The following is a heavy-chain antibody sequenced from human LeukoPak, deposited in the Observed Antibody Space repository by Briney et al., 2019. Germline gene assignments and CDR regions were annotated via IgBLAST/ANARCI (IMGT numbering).Heavy chain of an antibody. CDR2: IWYDGSNK. Sequence: GGSLRLSCAASGFTFSSCGMHWVRQAPGKGLEWVAVIWYDGSNKYYADSVKGRFTISRDISKNTLYLQMNSLRAEDTAVYYCARDLPIPDYWGQGTLVTVSS. J-gene: IGHJ4*02. CDR1: GFTFSSCG. V-gene: IGHV3-33*01. CDR3: ARDLPIPDY.